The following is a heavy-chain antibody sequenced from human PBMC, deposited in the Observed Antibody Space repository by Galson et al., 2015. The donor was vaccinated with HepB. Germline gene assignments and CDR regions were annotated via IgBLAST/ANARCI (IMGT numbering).Heavy chain of an antibody. Sequence: LRLSCAASGFTFSSYGMHWVRQAPGKGLEWVAVISYDGSNKYYADSVKGRFTISRDNSKNTLYPQMNSLRAEDTAVYYCAKGQRSLFDYWGQGTLVTVSS. CDR3: AKGQRSLFDY. CDR1: GFTFSSYG. CDR2: ISYDGSNK. J-gene: IGHJ4*02. V-gene: IGHV3-30*18.